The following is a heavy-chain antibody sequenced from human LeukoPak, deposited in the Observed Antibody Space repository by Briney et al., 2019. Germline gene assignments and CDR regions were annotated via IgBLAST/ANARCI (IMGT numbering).Heavy chain of an antibody. CDR1: SGSISSYY. J-gene: IGHJ3*02. D-gene: IGHD3-22*01. CDR2: IYTSGST. V-gene: IGHV4-4*07. CDR3: ARGPYYDSSKTSAFDI. Sequence: SETLSLTCTVSSGSISSYYWSWIRQPAGKGLEWIGRIYTSGSTNYNPSLKSRVTMSVGTPKNQFSLKLSSVTAADTAVYYCARGPYYDSSKTSAFDIWVRGTMVTVSS.